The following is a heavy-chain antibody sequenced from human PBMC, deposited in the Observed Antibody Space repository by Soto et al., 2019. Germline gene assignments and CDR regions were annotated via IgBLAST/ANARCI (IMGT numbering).Heavy chain of an antibody. CDR1: GGSISSYY. CDR2: IYYSGST. Sequence: PSETLSLTCTVSGGSISSYYWSWIRQPPGKGLEWIGYIYYSGSTNYNPSLKSRVTISVDTSKNQFSLKLSSVTAADPAVYYGGRGAARDYNYYGMDVWGQGTRVTVSS. D-gene: IGHD5-18*01. CDR3: GRGAARDYNYYGMDV. V-gene: IGHV4-59*01. J-gene: IGHJ6*02.